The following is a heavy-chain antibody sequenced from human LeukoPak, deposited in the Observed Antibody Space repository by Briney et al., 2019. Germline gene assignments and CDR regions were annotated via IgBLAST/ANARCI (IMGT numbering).Heavy chain of an antibody. CDR1: GFTFSSYA. CDR2: ISSNGGST. CDR3: AKEVRGVIMEGYFDY. J-gene: IGHJ4*02. D-gene: IGHD3-10*01. V-gene: IGHV3-64*04. Sequence: GGSLRLSCSASGFTFSSYAMHWVRQAPGKGLEYVSAISSNGGSTYYADSVKGRFTISRDNSKNTLYLQMNSLRAEDTAVYYCAKEVRGVIMEGYFDYWGQGLLVTVSS.